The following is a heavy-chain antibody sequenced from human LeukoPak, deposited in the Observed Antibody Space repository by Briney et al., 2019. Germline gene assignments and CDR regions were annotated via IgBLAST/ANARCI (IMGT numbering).Heavy chain of an antibody. Sequence: PGGSLRLSCAASGFTFSSYWMHWVRQAPGKGLVWVSRIKSDGNTNYADSVKGRFTIPRDNAKNTVSLQMNSLRAEDTGVYYCARAPSESGGYYPEYFRHWGQGTLVTVSS. J-gene: IGHJ1*01. CDR2: IKSDGNT. CDR1: GFTFSSYW. D-gene: IGHD3-22*01. V-gene: IGHV3-74*01. CDR3: ARAPSESGGYYPEYFRH.